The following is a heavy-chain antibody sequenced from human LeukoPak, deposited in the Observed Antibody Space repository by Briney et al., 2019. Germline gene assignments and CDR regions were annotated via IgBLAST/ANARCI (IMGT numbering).Heavy chain of an antibody. V-gene: IGHV4-34*01. CDR3: ARRQFLYFMDV. Sequence: SETLSLTCAVYGGSFSGYYWSWIRQPPGKGLEWVGEINPSGSTNYNPSLKSRVTILVDTSRNQFSLKLTSVTAADTAIYYCARRQFLYFMDVWGEGTTAIVSS. D-gene: IGHD2/OR15-2a*01. CDR2: INPSGST. J-gene: IGHJ6*03. CDR1: GGSFSGYY.